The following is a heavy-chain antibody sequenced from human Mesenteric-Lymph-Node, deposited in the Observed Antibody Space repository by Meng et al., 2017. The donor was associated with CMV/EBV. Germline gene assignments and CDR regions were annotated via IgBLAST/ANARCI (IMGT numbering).Heavy chain of an antibody. V-gene: IGHV1-2*06. J-gene: IGHJ4*02. D-gene: IGHD3-9*01. CDR1: GYTFIDYY. Sequence: QLQLVQSGAEVNNPGASVTVSCKASGYTFIDYYINWVRQAPGQGLEWMGRINPKTGGRSYAQNFQGRVTMTRDTSINTAYMEVNRLNSDDTAMYYCARDRDTDWYSPFDYWGPGTLVTVSS. CDR2: INPKTGGR. CDR3: ARDRDTDWYSPFDY.